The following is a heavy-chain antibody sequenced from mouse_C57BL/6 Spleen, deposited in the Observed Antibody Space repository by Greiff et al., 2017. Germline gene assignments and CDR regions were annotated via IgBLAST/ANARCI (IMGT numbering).Heavy chain of an antibody. J-gene: IGHJ2*01. V-gene: IGHV1-69*01. D-gene: IGHD2-2*01. CDR2: IDPSDSYT. CDR3: ARGSGYDGDY. CDR1: GYTFTSYW. Sequence: VQLQQPGAELVMPGASVKLSCKASGYTFTSYWMHWVKQRPGQGLEWIGEIDPSDSYTNYNQKFKGKSTLTVDKSSSTAYMQLSSLSSEDSAVYYCARGSGYDGDYWGQGTTLTVSS.